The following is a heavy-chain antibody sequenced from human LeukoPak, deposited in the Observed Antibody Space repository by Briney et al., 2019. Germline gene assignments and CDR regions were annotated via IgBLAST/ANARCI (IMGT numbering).Heavy chain of an antibody. V-gene: IGHV1-2*02. J-gene: IGHJ4*02. D-gene: IGHD3-16*01. CDR1: GYTFTGYY. Sequence: GASVKVSCKASGYTFTGYYIHWVRQAPGQGLEWMGWINPNSGGTNFAQIFQGRVTMTRDTSIRTIYMEVSRLRFDDTSLYYCTRGGRDSPDQEPFQFWGQGTLVTVSS. CDR3: TRGGRDSPDQEPFQF. CDR2: INPNSGGT.